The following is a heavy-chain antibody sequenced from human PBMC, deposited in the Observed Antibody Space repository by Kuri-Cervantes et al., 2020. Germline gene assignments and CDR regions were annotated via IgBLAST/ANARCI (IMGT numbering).Heavy chain of an antibody. CDR1: GGSISSSSYY. J-gene: IGHJ4*02. Sequence: SETLSLTCTVSGGSISSSSYYWGWIRQHPGKGLEWIGYIYYSGSTYYNPSLKSLVTISVDTSKNQFSLKLSSVTAADTAVYYCAREVGAADYWGQGTLVTVSS. CDR3: AREVGAADY. V-gene: IGHV4-31*01. CDR2: IYYSGST. D-gene: IGHD1-26*01.